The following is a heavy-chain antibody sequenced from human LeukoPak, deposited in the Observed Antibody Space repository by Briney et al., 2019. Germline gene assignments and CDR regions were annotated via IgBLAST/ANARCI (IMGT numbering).Heavy chain of an antibody. CDR1: GFTFSSYG. V-gene: IGHV3-30*18. CDR2: ISYDGSNK. J-gene: IGHJ4*02. Sequence: GGSLRLSCAASGFTFSSYGMHWVRQAPGKGLEWVAVISYDGSNKYYADSVKGRFTISRDNSKNTLYLQMNSLRAEDTAVYYCAKKAHYGSGPFDYWGQGTLVTVSS. CDR3: AKKAHYGSGPFDY. D-gene: IGHD3-10*01.